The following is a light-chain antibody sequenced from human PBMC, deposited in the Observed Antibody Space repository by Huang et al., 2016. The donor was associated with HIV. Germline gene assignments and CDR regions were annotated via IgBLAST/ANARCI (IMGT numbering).Light chain of an antibody. J-gene: IGKJ1*01. CDR2: GAS. CDR3: QQYDSSPWT. CDR1: QSVSSSY. V-gene: IGKV3-20*01. Sequence: SPGARATLSCRASQSVSSSYFAWYQQKPGQAPRLLFYGASSRATGIPDRFSGSGSGTDFTLTISRLEPEDFAVYYCQQYDSSPWTFGQGTKVEIK.